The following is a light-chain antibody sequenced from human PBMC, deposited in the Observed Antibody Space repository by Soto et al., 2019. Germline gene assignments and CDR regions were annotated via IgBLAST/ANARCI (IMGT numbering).Light chain of an antibody. J-gene: IGLJ2*01. CDR1: SSNIGAGYD. CDR2: GNS. V-gene: IGLV1-40*01. CDR3: QSYDSSLSGSLV. Sequence: QTVVTQPPSVFGAPGQRVTISCTGSSSNIGAGYDVHWYQQLPGTAPKLLIYGNSNRPSGVPDRFSGAKSGTSASLAITGLQAEDEADYYCQSYDSSLSGSLVFGGGTKLTVL.